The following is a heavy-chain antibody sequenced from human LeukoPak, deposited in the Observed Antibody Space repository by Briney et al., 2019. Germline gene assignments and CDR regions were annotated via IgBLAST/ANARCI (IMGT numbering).Heavy chain of an antibody. Sequence: PSETLSLTCAVYGGSFSGYYWSWIRQPPGKGLEWIGEINHSGSTNYNPSLKSRVTISVDTSKNQFSLKVTSVTAADTAVYYCARTYSSSWYKGYYYYYYMDVWGKGTTVTISS. CDR2: INHSGST. J-gene: IGHJ6*03. V-gene: IGHV4-34*01. CDR1: GGSFSGYY. D-gene: IGHD6-13*01. CDR3: ARTYSSSWYKGYYYYYYMDV.